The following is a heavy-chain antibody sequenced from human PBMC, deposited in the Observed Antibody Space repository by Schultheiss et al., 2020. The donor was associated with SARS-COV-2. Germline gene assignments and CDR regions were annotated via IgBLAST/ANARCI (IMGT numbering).Heavy chain of an antibody. V-gene: IGHV1-69*06. CDR2: IIPIFGTA. CDR1: GGTFSSYA. Sequence: SVKVSCKASGGTFSSYAISWVRQAPGQGLEWMGGIIPIFGTANYAQKFQGRVTMTEDTSTDTAYMELSSLRSEDTAVYYCARPYDSSGYYPADYWGQGTLVTVSS. D-gene: IGHD3-22*01. J-gene: IGHJ4*02. CDR3: ARPYDSSGYYPADY.